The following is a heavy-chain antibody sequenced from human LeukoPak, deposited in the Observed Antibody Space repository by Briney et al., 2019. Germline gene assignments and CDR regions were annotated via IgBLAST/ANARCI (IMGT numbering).Heavy chain of an antibody. CDR1: GGSVGSGGYY. CDR3: PRPQPQSGSYRNYFAY. CDR2: IYYIRNT. D-gene: IGHD1-26*01. Sequence: SETLSLTCTVSGGSVGSGGYYWSWIRQPPGGGLEWIGDIYYIRNTNYNPSLKSRVTMSLDPSKNQFSLKLNSVTAADTAVYYWPRPQPQSGSYRNYFAYWGQGTLVTVSS. J-gene: IGHJ4*02. V-gene: IGHV4-61*08.